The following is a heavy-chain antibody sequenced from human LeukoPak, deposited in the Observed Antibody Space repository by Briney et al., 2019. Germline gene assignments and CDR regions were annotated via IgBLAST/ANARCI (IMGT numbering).Heavy chain of an antibody. V-gene: IGHV1-8*03. D-gene: IGHD3-22*01. Sequence: ASVKVSCKASGYTFTSYDINWVRQATGQGLEWMGWMNPNSGNTGYAQKFQGRVTITRNTSISTAYMELSSLRSEDTAVYYCARTMIVVVIPKYDAFDIWGQGTMVTVSS. J-gene: IGHJ3*02. CDR1: GYTFTSYD. CDR2: MNPNSGNT. CDR3: ARTMIVVVIPKYDAFDI.